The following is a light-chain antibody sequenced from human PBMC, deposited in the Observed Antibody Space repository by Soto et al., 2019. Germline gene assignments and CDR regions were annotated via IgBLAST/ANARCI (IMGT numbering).Light chain of an antibody. Sequence: DIQMTQSPSTLSASVGDRVTITCRASQSISNWLAWYQQKQGKAPKLLIYDASSLESGVPSRFSGSGSGTEFTLTISSLQPDDFATYHCQQYNSYWGTFGQGTKVEIK. J-gene: IGKJ1*01. CDR1: QSISNW. V-gene: IGKV1-5*01. CDR3: QQYNSYWGT. CDR2: DAS.